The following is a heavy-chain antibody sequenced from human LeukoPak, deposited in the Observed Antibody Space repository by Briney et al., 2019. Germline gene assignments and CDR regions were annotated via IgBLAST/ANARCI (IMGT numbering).Heavy chain of an antibody. CDR2: ISYDGSNK. Sequence: GRSLRLSCAASGFTFSSYAMHWVRQAPGKGLEWVAVISYDGSNKYYADSVKGRFTISRDNSKNTLYLQMNSLRAEDTAVYYCASLYGDHDYWGQGTLVTVSS. CDR1: GFTFSSYA. V-gene: IGHV3-30-3*01. J-gene: IGHJ4*02. D-gene: IGHD4-17*01. CDR3: ASLYGDHDY.